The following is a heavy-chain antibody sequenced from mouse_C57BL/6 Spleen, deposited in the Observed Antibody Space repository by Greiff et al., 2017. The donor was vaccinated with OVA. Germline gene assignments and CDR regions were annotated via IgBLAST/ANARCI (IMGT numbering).Heavy chain of an antibody. CDR2: IYPGDGDT. CDR3: ARKRSSWDYFDY. J-gene: IGHJ2*01. D-gene: IGHD1-3*01. Sequence: QVQLQQSGPELVKPGASVKISCKASGYAFSSSWMNWVKQRPGKGLEWIGRIYPGDGDTNYNGKFKGKATLTADKSSSTAYMQLSSLTPEDSAVYFCARKRSSWDYFDYWGQGTTLTVSS. CDR1: GYAFSSSW. V-gene: IGHV1-82*01.